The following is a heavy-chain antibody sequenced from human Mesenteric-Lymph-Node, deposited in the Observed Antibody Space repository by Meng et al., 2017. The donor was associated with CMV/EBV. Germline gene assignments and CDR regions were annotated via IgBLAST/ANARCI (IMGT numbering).Heavy chain of an antibody. V-gene: IGHV4-39*07. J-gene: IGHJ4*02. CDR1: GGSITSSSYF. Sequence: SETLSLTCTVSGGSITSSSYFWGWIRQPPGKGLEWLGSISYIGNTFDSPSLKSRVAISLDTSRNQISLTLTSVTAADTAVYYCARGSRYSSSSGGGVDDYWGQGTLVTVSS. D-gene: IGHD6-6*01. CDR3: ARGSRYSSSSGGGVDDY. CDR2: ISYIGNT.